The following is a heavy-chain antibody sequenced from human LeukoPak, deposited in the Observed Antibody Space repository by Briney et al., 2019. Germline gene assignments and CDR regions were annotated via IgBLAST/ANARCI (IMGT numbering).Heavy chain of an antibody. D-gene: IGHD3-22*01. V-gene: IGHV3-7*01. CDR1: GFTFRRYW. CDR2: IKEDGSEK. Sequence: GGSLRLSCVASGFTFRRYWMTWVRQAPGRKPEWVANIKEDGSEKYYDDSVRGRFTISRDNAKNTLYLDMNSLRAEDTAVFYCATDQDHGYFRQWGQGTLVIVSS. J-gene: IGHJ1*01. CDR3: ATDQDHGYFRQ.